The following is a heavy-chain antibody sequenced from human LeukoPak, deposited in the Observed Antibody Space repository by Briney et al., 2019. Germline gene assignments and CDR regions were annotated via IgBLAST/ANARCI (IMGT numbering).Heavy chain of an antibody. CDR3: AKDRSVAAAGTTGFDY. J-gene: IGHJ4*02. Sequence: GGSLRLSCAASGFTFSSYGMHWVRQAPGKGLEWVAVISYDGSNKYYADSVKGRFTISRDNSKNTLYLQMNSLRAEDTAVYYCAKDRSVAAAGTTGFDYWGQGTLVTVSS. CDR2: ISYDGSNK. CDR1: GFTFSSYG. V-gene: IGHV3-30*18. D-gene: IGHD6-13*01.